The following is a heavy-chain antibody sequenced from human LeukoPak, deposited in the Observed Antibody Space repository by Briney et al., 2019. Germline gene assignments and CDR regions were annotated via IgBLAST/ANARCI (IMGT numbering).Heavy chain of an antibody. CDR2: INHSGST. D-gene: IGHD4-17*01. CDR1: GGSFSGYY. Sequence: SETLSLTCAVDGGSFSGYYWSWIRQPPGKGLEWIGEINHSGSTKYNPSLKSRVTISVDTSKNQFSLKVSSMAAADTAVYYCARAPQSDYGTHWYFDLWGRGTLVTVSS. CDR3: ARAPQSDYGTHWYFDL. J-gene: IGHJ2*01. V-gene: IGHV4-34*01.